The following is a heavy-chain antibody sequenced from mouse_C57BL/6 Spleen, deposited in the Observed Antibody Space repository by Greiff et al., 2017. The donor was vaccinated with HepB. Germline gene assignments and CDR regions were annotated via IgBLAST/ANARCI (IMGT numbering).Heavy chain of an antibody. Sequence: VKLQEPGPELVKPGASVKISCKASGYAFSSSWMNWVKQRPGKGLEWIGQIYPGDGDTNYNGKFKGKATLTADKSSSTAYMQLSSLTSEDSAVYFCASWDDYWGQGTTLTVSS. CDR2: IYPGDGDT. J-gene: IGHJ2*01. CDR3: ASWDDY. V-gene: IGHV1-82*01. CDR1: GYAFSSSW. D-gene: IGHD4-1*01.